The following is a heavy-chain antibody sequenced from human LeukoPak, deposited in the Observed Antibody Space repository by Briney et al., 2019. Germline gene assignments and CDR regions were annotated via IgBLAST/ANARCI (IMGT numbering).Heavy chain of an antibody. D-gene: IGHD3-22*01. J-gene: IGHJ4*02. Sequence: ASVKVSCKPSGYTFTGYYMQWVRQAPGQGPEWMGWINPDSLATNYAQKFQGRVTLTRDTSINTAYMELSRLRSDDTAVYYCARDPSGDSSGYPFDYWGQGTLVTVSS. CDR3: ARDPSGDSSGYPFDY. V-gene: IGHV1-2*02. CDR2: INPDSLAT. CDR1: GYTFTGYY.